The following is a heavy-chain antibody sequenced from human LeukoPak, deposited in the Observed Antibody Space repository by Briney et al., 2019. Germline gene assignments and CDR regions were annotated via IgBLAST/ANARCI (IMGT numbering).Heavy chain of an antibody. CDR1: NGFDNLYF. Sequence: SETLSLTCAVYNGFDNLYFMLVRQPPGKGLEWIGEMTYRGSANYNPSLRSRVTISINVSQRQFSLILKSVTAADTATYYCAVYGGNWDFDSWGQGTPVAVSS. J-gene: IGHJ4*02. CDR2: MTYRGSA. V-gene: IGHV4-34*01. D-gene: IGHD4/OR15-4a*01. CDR3: AVYGGNWDFDS.